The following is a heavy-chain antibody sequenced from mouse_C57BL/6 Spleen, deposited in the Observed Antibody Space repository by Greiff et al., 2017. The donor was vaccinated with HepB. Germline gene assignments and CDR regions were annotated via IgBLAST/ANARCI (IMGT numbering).Heavy chain of an antibody. Sequence: QVQLQQPGTELVKPGASVKLSCKASGYTFTSYWMHWVKQRPGQGLEWIGMIHPNSGSTNYNEKFKSKATLTVDKSSSTAYMQLSSLTSEDSAVYYCARNYGSSQDWYFDVWGTGTTVTVSS. CDR1: GYTFTSYW. D-gene: IGHD1-1*01. CDR3: ARNYGSSQDWYFDV. V-gene: IGHV1-64*01. CDR2: IHPNSGST. J-gene: IGHJ1*03.